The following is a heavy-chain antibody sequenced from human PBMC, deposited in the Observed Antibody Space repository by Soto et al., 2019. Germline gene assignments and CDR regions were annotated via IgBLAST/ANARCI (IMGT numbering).Heavy chain of an antibody. CDR1: GFTFSSYA. CDR2: ISYDGSNK. Sequence: GGSLRLSCAASGFTFSSYAMHWVCQAPGKGLEWVAVISYDGSNKYYADSVKGRFTISRDNSKNTLYLQMNSLRAEDTAVYYCAREEMATINYYGMDVWGQGTTVTVSS. V-gene: IGHV3-30-3*01. D-gene: IGHD5-12*01. J-gene: IGHJ6*02. CDR3: AREEMATINYYGMDV.